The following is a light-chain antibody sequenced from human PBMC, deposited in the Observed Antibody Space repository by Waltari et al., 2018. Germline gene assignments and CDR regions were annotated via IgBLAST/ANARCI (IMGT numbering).Light chain of an antibody. CDR2: LGS. CDR3: MQALRTRT. V-gene: IGKV2-28*01. Sequence: DIVMTQSPLSLPVTPGEPASIPCRSSQSLLHSNGYNYLDWYLQKPGQSPQLLIYLGSNRASGVPDRFSGSGSGTDFTLKISRVEAEDVGVYYCMQALRTRTFGQGTKVEFK. CDR1: QSLLHSNGYNY. J-gene: IGKJ1*01.